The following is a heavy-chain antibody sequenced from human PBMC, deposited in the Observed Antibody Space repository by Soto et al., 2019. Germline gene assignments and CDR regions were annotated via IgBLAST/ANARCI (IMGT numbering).Heavy chain of an antibody. V-gene: IGHV4-30-2*01. CDR1: GGSISSGGYS. J-gene: IGHJ4*02. CDR2: IYHSGST. Sequence: QLQLQESGSGLVKPSQTLSLTCAVSGGSISSGGYSWSWIRQPPGQGLEWIGSIYHSGSTYYNPSLKSRVTRSVDRSKNKIPLKLSSVTAADTAVYDCARGYYSGCSCETLFDYWDQGTLVTVSS. CDR3: ARGYYSGCSCETLFDY. D-gene: IGHD2-15*01.